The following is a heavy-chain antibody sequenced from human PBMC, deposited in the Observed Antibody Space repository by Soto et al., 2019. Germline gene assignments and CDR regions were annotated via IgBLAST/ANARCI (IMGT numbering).Heavy chain of an antibody. CDR2: AYHTGRT. CDR1: GGSFKSVRYS. J-gene: IGHJ4*02. CDR3: ARDFAYFXS. Sequence: SETLSLTCTVYGGSFKSVRYSWSWIRQPPGKGLGWIGYAYHTGRTSYNPSLKSRVSIWMDPHENHVSLNLDYVAAAYTAVYXCARDFAYFXSLDQATLVTVSS. V-gene: IGHV4-61*03. D-gene: IGHD3-3*01.